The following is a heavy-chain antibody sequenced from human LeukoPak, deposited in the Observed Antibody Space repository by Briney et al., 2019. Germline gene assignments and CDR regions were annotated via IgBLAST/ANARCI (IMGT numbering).Heavy chain of an antibody. V-gene: IGHV4-4*07. Sequence: SETLSLTCTVSGGSIGSYYWSWIRQPAGKGLESIGRIYSSGTTNYNPSLKSRVTMSVDMSTNQFSLRLSSVTAADTAIYYCARDGYTASYYSLDYWGQGILVTVSS. CDR2: IYSSGTT. CDR3: ARDGYTASYYSLDY. J-gene: IGHJ4*02. D-gene: IGHD1-26*01. CDR1: GGSIGSYY.